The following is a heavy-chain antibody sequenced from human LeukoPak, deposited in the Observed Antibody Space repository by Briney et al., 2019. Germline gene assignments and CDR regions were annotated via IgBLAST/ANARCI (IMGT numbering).Heavy chain of an antibody. V-gene: IGHV3-21*01. D-gene: IGHD2-8*01. CDR2: ISSSSSYI. CDR1: GFTFSSYS. J-gene: IGHJ4*02. CDR3: ASDFKYCTDGVCYFFGD. Sequence: PGGSLRLSCAASGFTFSSYSMNWVRQAPGKGLEWVSPISSSSSYIYYADSVKGRFTISRDNAKNSLYLQMNSLRAEDTAVYHCASDFKYCTDGVCYFFGDWGQGTLVTVSS.